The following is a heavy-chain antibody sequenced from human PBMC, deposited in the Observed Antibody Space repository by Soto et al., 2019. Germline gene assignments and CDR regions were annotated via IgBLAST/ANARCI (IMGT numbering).Heavy chain of an antibody. CDR1: GFTFDGYA. J-gene: IGHJ6*03. V-gene: IGHV3-9*01. CDR3: GKDFGAYYYYYMDV. Sequence: GGSLRLSCAASGFTFDGYAMHWVRQAPGKGLEWVSGLSWNSGSIGYADSVKGRFTISRDNAKNSLYLQMNSLRAEDTALYYCGKDFGAYYYYYMDVWGKGTTVTVSS. CDR2: LSWNSGSI. D-gene: IGHD1-26*01.